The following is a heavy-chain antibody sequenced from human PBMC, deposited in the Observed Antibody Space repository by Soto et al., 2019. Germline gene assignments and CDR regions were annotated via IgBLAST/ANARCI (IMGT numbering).Heavy chain of an antibody. V-gene: IGHV3-74*01. D-gene: IGHD2-8*01. CDR2: INYDGDIR. J-gene: IGHJ4*02. CDR3: ARSTNGSFDY. Sequence: GGSLRLSCAASGFVFSNYWIHWVRQVPGKGLVWVSRINYDGDIRNYTDSVKGRFTLSRDNARGTLHLQMNSLSAEDTAVYYCARSTNGSFDYWGQGTLVTVSS. CDR1: GFVFSNYW.